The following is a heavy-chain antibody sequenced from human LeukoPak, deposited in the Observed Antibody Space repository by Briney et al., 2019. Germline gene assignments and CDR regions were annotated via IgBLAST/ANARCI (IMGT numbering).Heavy chain of an antibody. Sequence: SQTLSLTCTVSGGSISSGSYYWSWIRQPAGKGLEWIGRIYTSGSTNYNPSLKSRVTISVDTSKNQFSLKLSSVTAADTAVYYCARGPSRYSCNWYGGGYFDYWGQGTLVTVSS. CDR2: IYTSGST. D-gene: IGHD6-13*01. CDR1: GGSISSGSYY. V-gene: IGHV4-61*02. J-gene: IGHJ4*02. CDR3: ARGPSRYSCNWYGGGYFDY.